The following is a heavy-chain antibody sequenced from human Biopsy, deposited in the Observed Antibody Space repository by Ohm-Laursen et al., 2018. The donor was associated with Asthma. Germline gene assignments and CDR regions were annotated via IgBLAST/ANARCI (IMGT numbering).Heavy chain of an antibody. J-gene: IGHJ4*02. CDR1: GFRFSSYA. CDR3: PREGVFCGGLGYSPPDF. D-gene: IGHD2-21*02. V-gene: IGHV3-30*15. Sequence: SLRLSCAASGFRFSSYAMHWVRPAPGKGLEWVALITYDGSKTIYGDSVRSRFTGARDSSTNTLYLQMSSLRPEDTAVYYCPREGVFCGGLGYSPPDFWGQGTLVTVSS. CDR2: ITYDGSKT.